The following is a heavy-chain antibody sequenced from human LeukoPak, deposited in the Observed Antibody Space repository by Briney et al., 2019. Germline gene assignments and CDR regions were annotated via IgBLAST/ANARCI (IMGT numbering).Heavy chain of an antibody. Sequence: PGGSLRLSCAASGFTVSSNYMSWVRQPPGKGLEWIGEINHSGSTNYNPSLKSRVTISVDTSKNQSSLKLSSVTAADTAVYYCASGNPYSSSNYYFDYWGQGTLVTFSS. J-gene: IGHJ4*02. V-gene: IGHV4-34*01. CDR2: INHSGST. D-gene: IGHD6-13*01. CDR3: ASGNPYSSSNYYFDY. CDR1: GFTVSSNY.